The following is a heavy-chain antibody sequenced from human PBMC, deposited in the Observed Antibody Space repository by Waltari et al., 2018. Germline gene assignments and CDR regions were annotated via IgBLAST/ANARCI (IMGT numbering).Heavy chain of an antibody. CDR1: GGSISSHY. D-gene: IGHD3-16*01. J-gene: IGHJ4*02. CDR3: ARGGLGALFDY. CDR2: IYYSGST. Sequence: QVQLQESGPGLVKPSETLSLTCTVSGGSISSHYWSWIRQPPGKGLEWIGYIYYSGSTNYNPSLKSRVTISVDTSKNQFSLKLSSVTAADTAVYYGARGGLGALFDYWGQGTLVTVSS. V-gene: IGHV4-59*11.